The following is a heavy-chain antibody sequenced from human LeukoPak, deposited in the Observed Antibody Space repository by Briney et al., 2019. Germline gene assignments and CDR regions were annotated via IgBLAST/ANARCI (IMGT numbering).Heavy chain of an antibody. J-gene: IGHJ4*02. Sequence: GGSLRLSCAASGFTFSSYSMNWVRQAPGKGLEWVSYISSGSSTIYYADSVKGRFTISRDNAKNSLYLQMNSLRAEDTAVYYCAREKFDSGSHTTPDYWGQGTLVTVSS. V-gene: IGHV3-48*01. CDR2: ISSGSSTI. D-gene: IGHD1-26*01. CDR3: AREKFDSGSHTTPDY. CDR1: GFTFSSYS.